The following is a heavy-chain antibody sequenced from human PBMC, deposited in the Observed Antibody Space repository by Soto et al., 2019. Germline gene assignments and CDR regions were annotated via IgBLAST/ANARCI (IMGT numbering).Heavy chain of an antibody. V-gene: IGHV4-38-2*01. D-gene: IGHD2-15*01. J-gene: IGHJ3*01. CDR2: TFHGGNT. Sequence: SETLSLTCAVSGFFISSGNYWGWIRKPPGKGLEWIGCTFHGGNTYYNPSLKSRVTISVDMSKNQFSLKLNSVTAADTAVYYCARARWYDAFDVWGQGTVVTVSS. CDR1: GFFISSGNY. CDR3: ARARWYDAFDV.